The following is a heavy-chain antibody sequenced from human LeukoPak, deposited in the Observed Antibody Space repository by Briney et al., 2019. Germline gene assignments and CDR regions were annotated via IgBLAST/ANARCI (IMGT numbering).Heavy chain of an antibody. CDR1: GFTFRSYA. CDR2: ISYDGSNK. Sequence: GGSLRLSCAASGFTFRSYAMHWVRQAPGKGLEWVAVISYDGSNKYYADSVKGRSTISRDNSKNTLSLQTNSLRADDTAVYYCASDRAYCSGGSCYSGLDYWGQGTLVTVSS. V-gene: IGHV3-30-3*01. D-gene: IGHD2-15*01. J-gene: IGHJ4*02. CDR3: ASDRAYCSGGSCYSGLDY.